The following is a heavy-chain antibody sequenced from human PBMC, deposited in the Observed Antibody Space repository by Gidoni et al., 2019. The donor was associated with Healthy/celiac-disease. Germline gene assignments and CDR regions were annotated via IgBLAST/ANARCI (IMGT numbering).Heavy chain of an antibody. Sequence: QVQLQQWGAGLLKPSETLSLPCAVYGGSFSGYYWSWIRQPPGKGLEWIGEINHSGSTNYNPSLKSRVTISVDTSKNQFSLKLSSVTAADTAVYYCASSQVGYCSSTSCYDMVWFDPWGQGTLVTVSS. D-gene: IGHD2-2*01. J-gene: IGHJ5*02. CDR1: GGSFSGYY. V-gene: IGHV4-34*01. CDR3: ASSQVGYCSSTSCYDMVWFDP. CDR2: INHSGST.